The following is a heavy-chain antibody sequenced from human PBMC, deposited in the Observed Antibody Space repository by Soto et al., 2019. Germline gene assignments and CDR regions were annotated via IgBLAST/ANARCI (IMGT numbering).Heavy chain of an antibody. CDR1: GGSFSCYY. J-gene: IGHJ6*02. D-gene: IGHD3-3*01. CDR3: ARGVGYFWSGYFHYYYGMDV. Sequence: SETLSLTCAVYGGSFSCYYWSWIRQPPGKGLEWIGEINHSGSTNYNPSLKSRVTISVDTSKNQFSLKLSSVTAADTAVYYCARGVGYFWSGYFHYYYGMDVWGQGTTVTVS. V-gene: IGHV4-34*01. CDR2: INHSGST.